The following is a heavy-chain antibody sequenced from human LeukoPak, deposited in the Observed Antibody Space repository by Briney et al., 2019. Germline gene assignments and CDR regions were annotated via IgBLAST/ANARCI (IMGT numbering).Heavy chain of an antibody. Sequence: GESLKISCKGSGYSFTSYWIGWVRQMPGKGLGWMGIIYPGDSDTRYSPSFQGQVTISADKSISTAYLQWSSLKASDTAMYYCASSSVAFYDRPYYFDYWGQGTLVTVSS. J-gene: IGHJ4*02. CDR3: ASSSVAFYDRPYYFDY. V-gene: IGHV5-51*01. D-gene: IGHD5/OR15-5a*01. CDR2: IYPGDSDT. CDR1: GYSFTSYW.